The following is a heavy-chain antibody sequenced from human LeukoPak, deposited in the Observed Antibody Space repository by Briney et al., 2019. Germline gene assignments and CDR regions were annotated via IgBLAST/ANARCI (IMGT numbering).Heavy chain of an antibody. CDR2: ITSSGTYI. CDR3: ARDPYSGNYGNDYYYYMDV. J-gene: IGHJ6*03. V-gene: IGHV3-21*01. CDR1: GFNFNNYN. Sequence: PWGSLRLSCAASGFNFNNYNMNWVRQAPGKALEWVSSITSSGTYIFYADSMKGRFTISRDNAKNSLYLQLNTLGPEDTAVYYCARDPYSGNYGNDYYYYMDVWGKGTTVTISS. D-gene: IGHD1-26*01.